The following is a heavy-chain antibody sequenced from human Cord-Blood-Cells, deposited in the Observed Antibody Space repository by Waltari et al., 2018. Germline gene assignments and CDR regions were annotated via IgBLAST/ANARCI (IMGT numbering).Heavy chain of an antibody. V-gene: IGHV1-69*06. CDR3: AVGPRIAAAGTNWFDP. J-gene: IGHJ5*02. D-gene: IGHD6-13*01. CDR1: GGTFSSYA. CDR2: IIPIFGTA. Sequence: QVQLVQSGAEVKKPGSSVKVSCKASGGTFSSYAISWVRQAPGQGLEWMGGIIPIFGTANYAQKFQGRVTITAGKSTSTAYMELSSLRSEDTAVYYCAVGPRIAAAGTNWFDPWGQGTLVTVSS.